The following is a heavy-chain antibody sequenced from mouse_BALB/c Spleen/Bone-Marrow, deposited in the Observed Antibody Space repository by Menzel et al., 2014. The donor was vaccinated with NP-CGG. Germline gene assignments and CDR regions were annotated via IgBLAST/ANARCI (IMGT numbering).Heavy chain of an antibody. CDR3: ARQGYYGYSDY. CDR1: GFDFSRYW. J-gene: IGHJ2*01. D-gene: IGHD1-2*01. CDR2: INPDSSTI. Sequence: EVQRVESGGGLVQPGGSLKLSCAASGFDFSRYWMSWVRQAPGKGLEWIGEINPDSSTINYTPSLKDKFIISGDNAKNTLYLQMRKVRSEDTALYYCARQGYYGYSDYWGQGTTLTVSS. V-gene: IGHV4-1*02.